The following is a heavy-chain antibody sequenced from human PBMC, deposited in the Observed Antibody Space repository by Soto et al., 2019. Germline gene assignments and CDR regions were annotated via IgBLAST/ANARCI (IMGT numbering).Heavy chain of an antibody. CDR2: INPNRGGT. V-gene: IGHV1-2*02. J-gene: IGHJ5*02. CDR1: GYSFTDYY. Sequence: ASVKVSCKASGYSFTDYYLHWVRQAPGQGLEWMGWINPNRGGTNYAQKFQGRVTMTRDTSTSTAYMELSRLRSDDTAVYYCARVNQEGDFLTGYYNGWFDPWGQGTLVTVSS. CDR3: ARVNQEGDFLTGYYNGWFDP. D-gene: IGHD3-9*01.